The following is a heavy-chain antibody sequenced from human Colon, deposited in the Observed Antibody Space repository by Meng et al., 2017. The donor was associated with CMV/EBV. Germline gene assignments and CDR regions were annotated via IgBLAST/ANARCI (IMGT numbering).Heavy chain of an antibody. Sequence: GGSLRLSCVDSGFTFSSNWMAWVRQVPGKGLERVANINQDGSEKYYVDSLKGRFTISRDNAKNSLYLQMNSLRAEDTAVYYCARDRQVRDYGSASHYKNYGMDVWGQGSTVTVSS. CDR1: GFTFSSNW. J-gene: IGHJ6*02. V-gene: IGHV3-7*01. CDR2: INQDGSEK. CDR3: ARDRQVRDYGSASHYKNYGMDV. D-gene: IGHD3-10*01.